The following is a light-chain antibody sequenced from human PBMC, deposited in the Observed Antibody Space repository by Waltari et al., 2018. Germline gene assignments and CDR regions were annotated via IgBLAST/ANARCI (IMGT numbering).Light chain of an antibody. CDR2: GNN. CDR3: QSYDISLSADVV. CDR1: SSNLGAGSG. J-gene: IGLJ2*01. Sequence: QFVLPPPPSVYGAPGQRVTISCTEGSSNLGAGSGRHWYQHLPGTAPKLLIFGNNKRPSGVPDRFSGSRSGTSASLAITGLQAEDEALYYCQSYDISLSADVVFGGGTQLTVL. V-gene: IGLV1-40*01.